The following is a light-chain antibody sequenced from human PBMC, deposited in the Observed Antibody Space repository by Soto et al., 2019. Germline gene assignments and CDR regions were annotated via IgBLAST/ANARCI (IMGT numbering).Light chain of an antibody. Sequence: DIVMTQSPDSLAVSLGERATINCKSSQSVLTSSNNKNHLVWYQQKPGQPPKLLIYWASTRESGVPDRFSGSGSGTDFNLTISSLQAEDVAVYYCQQHYSDPLTFGGGTKVEVK. J-gene: IGKJ4*01. V-gene: IGKV4-1*01. CDR3: QQHYSDPLT. CDR1: QSVLTSSNNKNH. CDR2: WAS.